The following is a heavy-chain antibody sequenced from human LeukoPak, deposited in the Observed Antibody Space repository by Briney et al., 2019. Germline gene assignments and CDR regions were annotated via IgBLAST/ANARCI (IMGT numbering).Heavy chain of an antibody. CDR3: ASIVLRKHSNQDFDY. V-gene: IGHV1-2*02. CDR2: INPNSGGT. Sequence: ASVKVSCKASGYTFTGYYMHWVRQAPGQGLEWMGWINPNSGGTNYAQKFQGRVTMTRDTSISTAYMELSRLRSDDTAVYYCASIVLRKHSNQDFDYWGQGTLVTVSS. D-gene: IGHD4-11*01. CDR1: GYTFTGYY. J-gene: IGHJ4*02.